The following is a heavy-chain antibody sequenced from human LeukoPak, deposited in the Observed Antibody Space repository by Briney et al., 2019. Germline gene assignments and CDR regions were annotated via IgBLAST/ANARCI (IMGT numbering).Heavy chain of an antibody. D-gene: IGHD3-22*01. Sequence: PSETLSLTCTVSGGSISSGSYYWSWIRQPAGKGLEWIGRIYTSGSTNYNPSLKSRVTISVDTSKNQFSLKLSSVTAADTAVYYRARGSYYYDSSGYSDYWGQGTLVTVSS. V-gene: IGHV4-61*02. CDR3: ARGSYYYDSSGYSDY. J-gene: IGHJ4*02. CDR1: GGSISSGSYY. CDR2: IYTSGST.